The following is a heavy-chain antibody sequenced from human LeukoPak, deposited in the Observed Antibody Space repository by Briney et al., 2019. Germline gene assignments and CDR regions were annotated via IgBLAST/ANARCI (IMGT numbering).Heavy chain of an antibody. CDR2: ISAYNGNT. J-gene: IGHJ3*02. CDR3: AKDTNAPYSSSWYAYAFDT. Sequence: ASVKVSCKASGYTFTSYGISWVRQAPGQGLEWMGWISAYNGNTNYAQKLQGRVTMTTDTSTSTAYMELRSLRSDDTAVYYCAKDTNAPYSSSWYAYAFDTWGQGTMVTVSS. D-gene: IGHD6-13*01. V-gene: IGHV1-18*01. CDR1: GYTFTSYG.